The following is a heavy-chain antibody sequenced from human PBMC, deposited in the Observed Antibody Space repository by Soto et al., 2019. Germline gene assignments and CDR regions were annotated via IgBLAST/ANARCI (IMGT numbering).Heavy chain of an antibody. V-gene: IGHV4-59*11. Sequence: ERLSLTGRVSGVSIGIHFWGWIRQAPGKGPELVGYIYHTVNTNYNPALKSRVTISMDTSKNQLSLQLSSVTAADTAIYYCARLQYTVVTALDIWGQGTMVPVSS. CDR3: ARLQYTVVTALDI. J-gene: IGHJ3*02. CDR1: GVSIGIHF. CDR2: IYHTVNT. D-gene: IGHD2-15*01.